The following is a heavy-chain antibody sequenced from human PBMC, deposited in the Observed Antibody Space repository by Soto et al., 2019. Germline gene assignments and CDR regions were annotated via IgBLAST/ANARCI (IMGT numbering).Heavy chain of an antibody. Sequence: SLRLSCVGTGLNFDDFAMHWVRQAPGKGLEWVSGITWNSRVLAYADSVKGRFTISRDNARNSLYLQMDSLRDEDTALYYCAKGRYDFWSPYYFDSWGQGTLVTLSS. CDR3: AKGRYDFWSPYYFDS. CDR2: ITWNSRVL. CDR1: GLNFDDFA. D-gene: IGHD3-3*01. V-gene: IGHV3-9*01. J-gene: IGHJ4*02.